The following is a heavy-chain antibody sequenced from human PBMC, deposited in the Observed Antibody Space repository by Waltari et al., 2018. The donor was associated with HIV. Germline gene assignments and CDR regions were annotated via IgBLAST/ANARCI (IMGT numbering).Heavy chain of an antibody. J-gene: IGHJ4*02. CDR2: IWYDGSNK. CDR1: GFTFKNYG. CDR3: ARDRGGSSSLVLDS. Sequence: QVQLVESGGGVVQPGRSLRLSCAASGFTFKNYGMHWVRQAPGKGLGWVGVIWYDGSNKYYADSVKGRFTISRDNSKNRLYLQMNSLRAEDTAVYYCARDRGGSSSLVLDSWGQGTLVTVSS. D-gene: IGHD6-6*01. V-gene: IGHV3-33*01.